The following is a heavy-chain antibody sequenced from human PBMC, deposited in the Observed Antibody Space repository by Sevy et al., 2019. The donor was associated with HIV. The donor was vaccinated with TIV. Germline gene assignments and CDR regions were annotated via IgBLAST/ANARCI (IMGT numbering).Heavy chain of an antibody. CDR2: IKQDGSEK. D-gene: IGHD2-15*01. CDR3: AREYCSGGSCYSGDYYYYYMDV. CDR1: GFTFSSYW. J-gene: IGHJ6*03. V-gene: IGHV3-7*01. Sequence: GGSLRLSCAASGFTFSSYWMSWVRQAPGKGLEWVANIKQDGSEKYYVDSVKGRFTISRDNAKNSLYLQMNSLRAEDTAVYYGAREYCSGGSCYSGDYYYYYMDVWGKGTTVTVSS.